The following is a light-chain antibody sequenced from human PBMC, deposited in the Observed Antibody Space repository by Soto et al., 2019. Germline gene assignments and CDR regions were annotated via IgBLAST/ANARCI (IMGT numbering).Light chain of an antibody. CDR2: GAS. CDR3: QQYNKWPPST. CDR1: QSIGSY. J-gene: IGKJ1*01. V-gene: IGKV3-15*01. Sequence: IVVTQSPATLSVSPGERATLSCRARQSIGSYLAWYQQIPGQAPRLLIYGASTRATGIPARFSGSGSGTEFTLTISSLQSEDFAVYYCQQYNKWPPSTFGQGTKVDNK.